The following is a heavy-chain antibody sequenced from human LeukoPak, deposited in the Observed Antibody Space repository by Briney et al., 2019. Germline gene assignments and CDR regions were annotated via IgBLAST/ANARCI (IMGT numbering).Heavy chain of an antibody. D-gene: IGHD6-6*01. CDR2: IYYSGST. CDR1: GGSISSYY. J-gene: IGHJ4*02. Sequence: PSETLSLTCTVSGGSISSYYWSWIRQPPGKGLEWIGYIYYSGSTNYNPSLKSRVTISVDTSKNRFSLKLSSVTAADTAVYYCARDRRYSSSSGFDYWGQGTLVTVSS. V-gene: IGHV4-59*01. CDR3: ARDRRYSSSSGFDY.